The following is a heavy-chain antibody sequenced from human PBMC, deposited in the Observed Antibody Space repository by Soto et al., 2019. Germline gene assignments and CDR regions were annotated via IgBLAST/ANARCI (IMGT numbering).Heavy chain of an antibody. D-gene: IGHD3-3*01. CDR3: ARAAGYDFWSGYSTGGYGMDV. CDR2: IGSNGGST. V-gene: IGHV3-64*02. Sequence: EVQLVESGEVLVQPGGPLGLSCAASEFTSSSYPMPWVRQAPGKGLEYVSAIGSNGGSTYYADPVKGRFTISRDNSKNTLYLQMGSLRAEDMAVYYCARAAGYDFWSGYSTGGYGMDVWGQGTTVTVSS. CDR1: EFTSSSYP. J-gene: IGHJ6*02.